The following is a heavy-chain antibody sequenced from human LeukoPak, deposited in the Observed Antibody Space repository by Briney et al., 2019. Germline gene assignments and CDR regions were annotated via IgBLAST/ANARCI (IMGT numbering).Heavy chain of an antibody. CDR3: AKVGGQRLDSGHTYFDY. J-gene: IGHJ4*02. CDR2: INFNSIVT. Sequence: PGGSLRLSCAASGFAFHTNAMSWVRQAPGKGLEWVAGINFNSIVTKYGDSVKGRFTISRDNSKNTLFLQMNNLRAEDTAVYYCAKVGGQRLDSGHTYFDYWGQGTLVTVSS. D-gene: IGHD6-25*01. CDR1: GFAFHTNA. V-gene: IGHV3-23*01.